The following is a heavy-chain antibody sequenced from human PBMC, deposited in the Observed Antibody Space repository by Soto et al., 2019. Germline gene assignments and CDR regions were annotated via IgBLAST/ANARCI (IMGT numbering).Heavy chain of an antibody. CDR3: ARDADSTGIGSFDQ. CDR1: GGSFSGYY. J-gene: IGHJ4*02. Sequence: LETLSLTCAVYGGSFSGYYWSWIRQPPGKGLEWIGEINHSGSTNYNPSLKSRVTISVDTSKNQFSLKLSSVTAEDTAVYYCARDADSTGIGSFDQWGQGTLVTVSS. D-gene: IGHD3-22*01. V-gene: IGHV4-34*01. CDR2: INHSGST.